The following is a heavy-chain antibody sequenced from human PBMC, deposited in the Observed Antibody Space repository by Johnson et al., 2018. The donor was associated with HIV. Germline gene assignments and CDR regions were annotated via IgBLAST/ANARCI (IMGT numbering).Heavy chain of an antibody. CDR2: IYSGGST. CDR3: ARGYCTSSSHCDAFDL. V-gene: IGHV3-66*01. J-gene: IGHJ3*01. D-gene: IGHD2-2*01. CDR1: GFTVSRNY. Sequence: VQLVESGGGLVQPGGSLRLSCAASGFTVSRNYMSWVRQAPGKGLEWVSVIYSGGSTYHADSVKGRFTISRDNSKNTLYLQMNSLRAEDTAVDFCARGYCTSSSHCDAFDLWGQGTMVTVSS.